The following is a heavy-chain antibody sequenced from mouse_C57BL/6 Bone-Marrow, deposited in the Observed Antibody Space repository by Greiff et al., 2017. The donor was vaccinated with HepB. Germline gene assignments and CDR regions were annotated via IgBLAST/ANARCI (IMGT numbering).Heavy chain of an antibody. CDR3: AREDGNYLPWFAY. Sequence: VQLQQSGAELVRPGTSVKVSCKASGYAFTNYLIEWVKQRPGQGLEWIGVINPGSGGTNYNENFKGKATLTADKSSSTAYMQLSSLTSDDSAVYFCAREDGNYLPWFAYWGQGTLVTVSA. CDR2: INPGSGGT. V-gene: IGHV1-54*01. J-gene: IGHJ3*01. D-gene: IGHD2-1*01. CDR1: GYAFTNYL.